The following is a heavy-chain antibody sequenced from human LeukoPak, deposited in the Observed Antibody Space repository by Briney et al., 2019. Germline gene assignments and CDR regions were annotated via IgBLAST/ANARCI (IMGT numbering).Heavy chain of an antibody. CDR1: GYTFTGYY. Sequence: ASVKVSCKASGYTFTGYYMHWVRQAPGQGLEWMGWINPNSGGTNYAQKFQGRATMTRDTSISTAYMELSRLRSDDTAVYYCARDLGGGYVSLGYWGQGTLVTVSS. D-gene: IGHD5-12*01. CDR3: ARDLGGGYVSLGY. CDR2: INPNSGGT. J-gene: IGHJ4*02. V-gene: IGHV1-2*02.